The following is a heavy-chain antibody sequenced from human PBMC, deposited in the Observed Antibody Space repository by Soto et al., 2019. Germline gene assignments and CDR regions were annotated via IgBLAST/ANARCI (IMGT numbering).Heavy chain of an antibody. CDR3: ARSPEIVYSHGLAVDY. Sequence: ASVKVSFKASGYTFTSYAMHWVRQAPGQRLEWMGWINAGNGNTRYSQKFQARVTITRDTSASTAYMELSSLRSEDTAVYYCARSPEIVYSHGLAVDYWGQGTLVTVSS. CDR1: GYTFTSYA. CDR2: INAGNGNT. V-gene: IGHV1-3*01. D-gene: IGHD5-18*01. J-gene: IGHJ4*02.